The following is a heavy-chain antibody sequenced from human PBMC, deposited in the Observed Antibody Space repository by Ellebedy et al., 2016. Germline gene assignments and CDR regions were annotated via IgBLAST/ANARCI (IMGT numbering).Heavy chain of an antibody. V-gene: IGHV3-7*01. CDR3: AGGSGWLCDQ. CDR2: IKQDGSQK. D-gene: IGHD6-19*01. J-gene: IGHJ4*02. Sequence: GGSLRLSCAASGSTLSTYWLSWFRQAPGKGLEWVANIKQDGSQKEYVDSVKGRLTISRDNAKNSLYLQMNSLRADDTAVYYCAGGSGWLCDQWGQGTLVTVSS. CDR1: GSTLSTYW.